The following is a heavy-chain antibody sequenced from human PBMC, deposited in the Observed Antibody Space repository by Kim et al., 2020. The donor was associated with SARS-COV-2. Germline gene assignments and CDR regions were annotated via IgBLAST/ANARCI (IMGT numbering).Heavy chain of an antibody. CDR2: MSSSGDYT. CDR3: VRDANKGAFDI. V-gene: IGHV3-21*01. Sequence: GGSLRLSCAASGFTFSTYSMNWVRQAPGKGLEWVSLMSSSGDYTYYADSVKGRFTISRDNAKNSLFLQMNSLRAEDTAVYYCVRDANKGAFDIWCQGTLV. J-gene: IGHJ3*02. CDR1: GFTFSTYS.